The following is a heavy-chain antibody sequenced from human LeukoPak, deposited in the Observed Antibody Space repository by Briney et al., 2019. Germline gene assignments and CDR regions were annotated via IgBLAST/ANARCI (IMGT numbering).Heavy chain of an antibody. CDR2: IIPILGIA. V-gene: IGHV1-69*04. D-gene: IGHD3-10*01. CDR3: ARGDDYGSGAIFNF. CDR1: GGTFSSYA. J-gene: IGHJ4*02. Sequence: SVKVSCKASGGTFSSYAISWVRQAPGQGLEWMGRIIPILGIANYAQKFQGRVTITADKSTSTAYMELSSLRSEDTAVYYCARGDDYGSGAIFNFWGQGTLVTVSS.